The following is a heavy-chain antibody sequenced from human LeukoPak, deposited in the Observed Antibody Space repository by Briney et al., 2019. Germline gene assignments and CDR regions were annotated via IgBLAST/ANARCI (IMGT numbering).Heavy chain of an antibody. CDR3: ARAAYNAADY. CDR2: ISSSSGTI. CDR1: GFTFSSYS. J-gene: IGHJ4*02. Sequence: GGSLRLSCAASGFTFSSYSMHWVRQAPGKGLEWVSYISSSSGTIYYADSVKGRFTISRDNAKNSLYPQMNSLRDEDTAVYYCARAAYNAADYWGQGTLVTVSS. D-gene: IGHD5-24*01. V-gene: IGHV3-48*02.